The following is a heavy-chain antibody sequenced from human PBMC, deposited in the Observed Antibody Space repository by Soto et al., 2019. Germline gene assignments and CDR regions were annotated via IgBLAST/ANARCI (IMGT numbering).Heavy chain of an antibody. Sequence: SETLSLTCTVSGGSINSGDYYWSWIRQPPGRGLEWIGYIYYSGSTYYNPSLKSRVTISIDTSKNQFSLRLSSVTAADTAVYFCARVQADYSDPYYFDFWGQGTLVTVSS. V-gene: IGHV4-30-4*01. CDR3: ARVQADYSDPYYFDF. CDR1: GGSINSGDYY. D-gene: IGHD4-17*01. J-gene: IGHJ4*02. CDR2: IYYSGST.